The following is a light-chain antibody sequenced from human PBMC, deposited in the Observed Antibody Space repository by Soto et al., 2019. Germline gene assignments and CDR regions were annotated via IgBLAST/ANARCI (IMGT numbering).Light chain of an antibody. CDR3: QQSYSRPRT. CDR1: QSISSY. J-gene: IGKJ1*01. Sequence: DIQMTQSPSSLSASVGDRVSVTCRASQSISSYLNWYQQKPGKAPRLLIYSASTLQSGVPSRFSGSGFGTDFTLTISSLQPEDFATYFCQQSYSRPRTFGQGTKV. V-gene: IGKV1-39*01. CDR2: SAS.